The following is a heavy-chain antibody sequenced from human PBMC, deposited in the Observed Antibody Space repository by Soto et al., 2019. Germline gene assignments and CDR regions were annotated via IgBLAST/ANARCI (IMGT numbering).Heavy chain of an antibody. CDR1: GGSISSGGYS. J-gene: IGHJ4*02. Sequence: AVSGGSISSGGYSWSWIRQPPGKGLEWIGNIYHSGTTYYTPSLQSRVTMSVDRSKNQFSLELTSVTAADTAVYYCARVLGQWLGNWGQGTLVTVSS. D-gene: IGHD6-19*01. V-gene: IGHV4-30-2*01. CDR2: IYHSGTT. CDR3: ARVLGQWLGN.